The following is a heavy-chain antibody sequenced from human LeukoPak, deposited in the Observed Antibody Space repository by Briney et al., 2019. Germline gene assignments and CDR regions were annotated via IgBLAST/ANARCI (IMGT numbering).Heavy chain of an antibody. CDR2: INSSGGST. CDR1: GYTFTTYY. D-gene: IGHD3-3*01. J-gene: IGHJ6*02. Sequence: ASVKVSCKASGYTFTTYYIHWVRQAPGQGPEWMGIINSSGGSTSYAKKFQGRATMTRDTSTSTVYMELSSLRSEDTAVYYCARDATIFGVVKYGMDVWGQGTTVTVSS. CDR3: ARDATIFGVVKYGMDV. V-gene: IGHV1-46*01.